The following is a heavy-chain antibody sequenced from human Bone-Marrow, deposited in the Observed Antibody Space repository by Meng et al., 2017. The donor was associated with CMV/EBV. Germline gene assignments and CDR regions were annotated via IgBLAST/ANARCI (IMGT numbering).Heavy chain of an antibody. CDR2: ISFDGNTK. CDR1: RFTFSLYA. V-gene: IGHV3-30*04. CDR3: VGGVVTPAY. J-gene: IGHJ4*02. Sequence: GESLKISCAASRFTFSLYAMHWVRQAPGKGLEWVSVISFDGNTKYYADSVQGRFTISRDNSRNTLNLLRNSLRTEDTAVYYCVGGVVTPAYWGPGTLVTVSS. D-gene: IGHD4-23*01.